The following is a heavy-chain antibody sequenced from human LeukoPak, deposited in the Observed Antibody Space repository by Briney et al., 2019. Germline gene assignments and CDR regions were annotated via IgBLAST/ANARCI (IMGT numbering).Heavy chain of an antibody. D-gene: IGHD3-10*01. J-gene: IGHJ4*02. CDR2: INQDGRKK. CDR1: GFTFSRYW. CDR3: ARDVGGPDY. Sequence: PAGGSLRLSCAASGFTFSRYWMSWVRQAPEKGLEWVANINQDGRKKYYVGSVKGRFTISRDNAKNSLYLQINSLRVEDTAVYYCARDVGGPDYWGQGTLVTVSS. V-gene: IGHV3-7*01.